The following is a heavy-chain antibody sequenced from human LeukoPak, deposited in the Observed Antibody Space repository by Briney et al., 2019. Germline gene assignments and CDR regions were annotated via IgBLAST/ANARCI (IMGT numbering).Heavy chain of an antibody. CDR2: IYHSGST. Sequence: IPSETLSLTCTVSGYSISSGYYWGWIRQPPGKGLEWIGSIYHSGSTYYNPSLKSRVTISVDTSKNQFSLKLSSVTAADTAVYYCAREWYQSHFDYWGQGTLVTVSS. CDR3: AREWYQSHFDY. J-gene: IGHJ4*02. D-gene: IGHD2-2*01. V-gene: IGHV4-38-2*02. CDR1: GYSISSGYY.